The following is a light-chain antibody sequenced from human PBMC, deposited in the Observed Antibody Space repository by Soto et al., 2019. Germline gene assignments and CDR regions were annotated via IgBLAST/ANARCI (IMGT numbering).Light chain of an antibody. CDR1: QGISSF. Sequence: DIQMTQSPSSASSSVGDRVTITCRASQGISSFLAWYQQKPGKAPKLLIYAASSLQSGVPSRFSGSGSGTDFTLTISSLQPEDFATYYCQQANSFPPFTFGPGTKVDLK. J-gene: IGKJ3*01. V-gene: IGKV1-12*01. CDR3: QQANSFPPFT. CDR2: AAS.